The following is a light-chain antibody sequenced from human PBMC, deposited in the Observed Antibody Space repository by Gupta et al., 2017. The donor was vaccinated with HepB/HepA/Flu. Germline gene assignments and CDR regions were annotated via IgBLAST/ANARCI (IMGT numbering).Light chain of an antibody. CDR2: YVS. CDR1: SSDVGGYNY. J-gene: IGLJ2*01. CDR3: SSYTSSSTLV. V-gene: IGLV2-14*03. Sequence: QPALTQPASVSGSPGQSITISCTGTSSDVGGYNYVSWYQQHPGKAPKLMIYYVSNRPSGVSNRFSASKSGNTASLTISGLQAEDEADYYCSSYTSSSTLVFGGGTKLTVL.